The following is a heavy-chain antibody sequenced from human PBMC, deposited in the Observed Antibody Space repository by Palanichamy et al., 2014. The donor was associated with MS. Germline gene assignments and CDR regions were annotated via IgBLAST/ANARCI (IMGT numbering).Heavy chain of an antibody. CDR3: ARGFGVVTYAAYFDY. Sequence: QVQLVQSGAEVKKPGASVKVSCKASGYAFTSYDINWVRQATGQGLEWVGWMIPNGGNTGYAQKFQGRVTITRNTSISTAYMELSSLRSEDTAVYYCARGFGVVTYAAYFDYWGQGTLVTVSS. CDR2: MIPNGGNT. V-gene: IGHV1-8*03. J-gene: IGHJ4*02. CDR1: GYAFTSYD. D-gene: IGHD3-3*01.